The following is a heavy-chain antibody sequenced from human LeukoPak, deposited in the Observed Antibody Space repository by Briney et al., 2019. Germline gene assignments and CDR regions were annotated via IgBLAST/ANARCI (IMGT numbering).Heavy chain of an antibody. CDR2: ISGSGGST. Sequence: GGSLRLSCAASGFTFSSYAMSWVRQAPGKGLEWVSAISGSGGSTYYADSVKGRFTISRDNSKNTLYLQMNSLRAEDTAVYYCAKVLDYDSSGYRYYFDYWGQGTLVTVSS. CDR3: AKVLDYDSSGYRYYFDY. D-gene: IGHD3-22*01. CDR1: GFTFSSYA. J-gene: IGHJ4*02. V-gene: IGHV3-23*01.